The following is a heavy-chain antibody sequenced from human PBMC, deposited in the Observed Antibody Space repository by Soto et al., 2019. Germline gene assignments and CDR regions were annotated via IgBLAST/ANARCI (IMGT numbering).Heavy chain of an antibody. V-gene: IGHV1-46*01. CDR1: GYTFTSYY. Sequence: ASVKVSCKASGYTFTSYYIHWVRQAPGQGLEWMGIFNPTGDTASYAQKLQGRVTMTRDTSTGTAYMELGSLRSEDTVVYYCARGGRIVDTGIGYYYYHAMDVWGQGTTVTVSS. CDR3: ARGGRIVDTGIGYYYYHAMDV. CDR2: FNPTGDTA. J-gene: IGHJ6*02. D-gene: IGHD5-18*01.